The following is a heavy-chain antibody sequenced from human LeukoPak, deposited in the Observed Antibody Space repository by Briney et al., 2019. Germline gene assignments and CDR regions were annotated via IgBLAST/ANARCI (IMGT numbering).Heavy chain of an antibody. D-gene: IGHD3-10*01. CDR3: ARVWFGEDAFDI. J-gene: IGHJ3*02. CDR1: GYTFTSYY. CDR2: IIPIFGAA. V-gene: IGHV1-69*13. Sequence: ASVKVSCKASGYTFTSYYMHWVRQAPGQGLEWMGGIIPIFGAANYAQKFQGRVTITADESTSTAYMELSSLRSEDTAVYYCARVWFGEDAFDIWGQGTMVTVSS.